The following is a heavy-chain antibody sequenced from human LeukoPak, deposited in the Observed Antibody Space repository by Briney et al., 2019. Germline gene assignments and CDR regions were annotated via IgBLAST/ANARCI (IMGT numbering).Heavy chain of an antibody. V-gene: IGHV3-30*18. CDR3: AKAPRPWVGGATGSRYYFDY. Sequence: GRSLRLSCAASGFTFGSYGMHWVRQAPGKGLEWVAVISYDGSNKYYADSVKGRFTISRDNSKNTLYLQMNSLRAEDTAVYYCAKAPRPWVGGATGSRYYFDYWGQGTLVTVSS. D-gene: IGHD1-26*01. J-gene: IGHJ4*02. CDR2: ISYDGSNK. CDR1: GFTFGSYG.